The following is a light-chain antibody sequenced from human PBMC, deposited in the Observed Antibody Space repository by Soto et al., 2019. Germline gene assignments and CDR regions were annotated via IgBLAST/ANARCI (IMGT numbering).Light chain of an antibody. V-gene: IGKV1-39*01. CDR1: QSISSY. J-gene: IGKJ2*01. CDR2: AAS. CDR3: QQSYSTPYT. Sequence: DIQMTQSQSSLSASVGDRVTITCRASQSISSYLNWYQQKPGKAPKLLIYAASSLQSGVPSMFSGSGSGPDFTLTISRLQPEDFATYYCQQSYSTPYTFGQGTKLEIK.